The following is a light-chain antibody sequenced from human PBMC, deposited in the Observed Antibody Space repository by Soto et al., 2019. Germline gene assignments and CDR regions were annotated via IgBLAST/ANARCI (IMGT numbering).Light chain of an antibody. Sequence: QSALTQPASVSGSPGQSITISCTGTSSDVGSYNLVSWYQQHPGKAPKLMIYEGSKRPSGVSNRFSGSKSGNTASLTISGLQAEDEAEYYCCSYAGSRAHVVSGGG. CDR2: EGS. J-gene: IGLJ2*01. CDR3: CSYAGSRAHVV. CDR1: SSDVGSYNL. V-gene: IGLV2-23*01.